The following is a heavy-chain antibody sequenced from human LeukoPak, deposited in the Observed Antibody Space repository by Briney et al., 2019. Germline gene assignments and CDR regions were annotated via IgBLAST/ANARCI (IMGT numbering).Heavy chain of an antibody. CDR3: AKDKCSSTSCYLGAFDI. Sequence: GSLRLSCAASGFTFSSYSMNWARQAPGKGLEWVSYISSSSSTIYYADSVKGRFTISRDNAKNSLYLQMNSLRAEDTAVYYCAKDKCSSTSCYLGAFDIWGQGTMVTVSS. J-gene: IGHJ3*02. CDR1: GFTFSSYS. CDR2: ISSSSSTI. V-gene: IGHV3-48*04. D-gene: IGHD2-2*01.